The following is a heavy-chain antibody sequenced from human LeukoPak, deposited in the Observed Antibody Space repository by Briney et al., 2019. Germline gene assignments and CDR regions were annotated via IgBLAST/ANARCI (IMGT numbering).Heavy chain of an antibody. Sequence: GGSLRLSCAASGFTFSSYAMSWVRQAPGKGLEWVSAISGSGGSTYYADSVKGRFTISRDNSKNTLYLQMNSLRAEDTAVYYCAKDVASKYSSSWYGYYFDYWGRGTLVTVSS. V-gene: IGHV3-23*01. CDR1: GFTFSSYA. J-gene: IGHJ4*02. CDR3: AKDVASKYSSSWYGYYFDY. D-gene: IGHD6-13*01. CDR2: ISGSGGST.